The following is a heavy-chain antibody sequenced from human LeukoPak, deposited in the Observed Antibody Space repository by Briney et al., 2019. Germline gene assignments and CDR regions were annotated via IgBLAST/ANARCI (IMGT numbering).Heavy chain of an antibody. D-gene: IGHD3-10*01. CDR1: GESFSGYY. CDR3: ARAKYGSGRHFDY. Sequence: SETLSLTCAVYGESFSGYYWSWIRQPPGKGLEWIGEINHIGSTNYNPSLKSRVTISVDRSKNQFSLKLSSVTAADTAVYYCARAKYGSGRHFDYWGQGTLVTVSS. CDR2: INHIGST. J-gene: IGHJ4*02. V-gene: IGHV4-34*01.